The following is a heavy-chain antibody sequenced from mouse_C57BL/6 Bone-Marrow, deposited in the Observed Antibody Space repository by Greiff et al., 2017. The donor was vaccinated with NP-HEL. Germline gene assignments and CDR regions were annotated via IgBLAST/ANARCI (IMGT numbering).Heavy chain of an antibody. CDR1: GFTFNTYA. V-gene: IGHV10-3*01. CDR2: IRSKSSNYAT. Sequence: EVKLLESGGGLVQPKGSLKLSCAASGFTFNTYAMHWVRQAPGKGLEWVARIRSKSSNYATYYADSVKDRFTIYRDDSQSMLYLQMNNLKTEDTAIYYCVRDDTTVVATDWYFDVWGTGTTVTVSS. D-gene: IGHD1-1*01. J-gene: IGHJ1*03. CDR3: VRDDTTVVATDWYFDV.